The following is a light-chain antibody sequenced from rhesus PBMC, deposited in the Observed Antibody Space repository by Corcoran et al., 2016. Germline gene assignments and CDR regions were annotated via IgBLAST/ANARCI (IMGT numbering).Light chain of an antibody. CDR2: YAN. CDR1: QGISSY. CDR3: QQGNSNPLT. J-gene: IGKJ4*01. V-gene: IGKV1-32*02. Sequence: DIQMSQSPSSLSASVGDRVTITCRASQGISSYLNWYQQKPGKAPKLLIYYANSLASGVPSRFSGRGSGTDFPLTISSLPPEDFATYYCQQGNSNPLTFGGGTKVELK.